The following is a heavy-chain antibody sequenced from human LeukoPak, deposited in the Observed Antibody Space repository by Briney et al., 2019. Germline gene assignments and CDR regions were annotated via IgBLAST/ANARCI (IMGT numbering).Heavy chain of an antibody. V-gene: IGHV3-74*01. CDR1: GFTFSTYA. CDR2: TNPDGSRV. CDR3: AFDFGGYSDT. J-gene: IGHJ5*02. D-gene: IGHD3-10*01. Sequence: GGSLRLSCAASGFTFSTYAMHWVRQVPGKGPAWVSRTNPDGSRVDYADSVKGRFTISRDNARDTLYLQMNSLRVEDTAMYYCAFDFGGYSDTWGQGTLVTVSS.